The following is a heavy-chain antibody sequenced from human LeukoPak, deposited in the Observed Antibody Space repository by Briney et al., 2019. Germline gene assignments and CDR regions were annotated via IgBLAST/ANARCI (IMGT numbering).Heavy chain of an antibody. CDR1: GGYISSYH. D-gene: IGHD3-10*01. CDR3: ARQRFGDYIRSSYYYMGV. Sequence: SETLSLTCTVSGGYISSYHWSWIRQPPGKGLEWIGHIYYSGSAIYNSSLKNRVTISVDTSKNQFSLKLTSVTAVDTAVYYCARQRFGDYIRSSYYYMGVWGKGTTVTIS. CDR2: IYYSGSA. J-gene: IGHJ6*03. V-gene: IGHV4-59*01.